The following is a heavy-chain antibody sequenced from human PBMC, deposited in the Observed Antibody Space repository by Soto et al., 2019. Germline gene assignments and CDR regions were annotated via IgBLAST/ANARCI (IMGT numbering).Heavy chain of an antibody. CDR3: ATLIEEGWFGVYTYYYGMDV. V-gene: IGHV3-21*01. CDR2: ISSSSSYI. J-gene: IGHJ6*02. CDR1: GFTFSSYS. D-gene: IGHD3-10*01. Sequence: EVQLVESGGGLVKPGGSLRLSCAASGFTFSSYSMNWVRQAPGKGLEWVSSISSSSSYIYYADSVKGRFTISRDNAKNSLYLQMNSLRAEDTAVYYCATLIEEGWFGVYTYYYGMDVWGQGTTVTVSS.